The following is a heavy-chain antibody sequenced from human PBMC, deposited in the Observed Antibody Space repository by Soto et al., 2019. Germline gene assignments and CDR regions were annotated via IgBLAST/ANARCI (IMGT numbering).Heavy chain of an antibody. V-gene: IGHV4-30-4*01. CDR3: ARDGGVIYYDGTNPWFDP. CDR1: GGSISSGDYY. CDR2: IYYSGST. J-gene: IGHJ5*02. D-gene: IGHD3-22*01. Sequence: PSETLSLTCTDSGGSISSGDYYWSWIRQPPGKGLEWIGYIYYSGSTYYNPSLKSRVTISVDTSKNQFSLKLSSVTAADTAVYYCARDGGVIYYDGTNPWFDPWGQGTLVTVS.